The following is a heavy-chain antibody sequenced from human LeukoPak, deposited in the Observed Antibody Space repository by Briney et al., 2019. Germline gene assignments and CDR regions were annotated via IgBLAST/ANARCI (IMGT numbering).Heavy chain of an antibody. Sequence: GGSLRLSCAASGFTVSSNYMSWVRQAPGKGLEWVSVIYSGGSTYYADSVKGRFTISRDNSKNTLYLQMNSLRAEDTAVYYCAREIFTIFGVVIRGRGYAFDIWGQGTMVTVSS. D-gene: IGHD3-3*01. CDR1: GFTVSSNY. CDR3: AREIFTIFGVVIRGRGYAFDI. J-gene: IGHJ3*02. V-gene: IGHV3-66*01. CDR2: IYSGGST.